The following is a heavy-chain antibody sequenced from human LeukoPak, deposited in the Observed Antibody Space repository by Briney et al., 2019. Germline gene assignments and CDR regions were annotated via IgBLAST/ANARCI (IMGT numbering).Heavy chain of an antibody. J-gene: IGHJ4*02. CDR1: GGSFSGYY. CDR2: INHSGST. V-gene: IGHV4-34*01. CDR3: ARDHGSSYDY. Sequence: SETLSLTCAVYGGSFSGYYWSWIRQPPGKGLEWIGEINHSGSTNYNPSLKSRVTISVDTSKNQFSLKLSSVTAADTAVYYCARDHGSSYDYWGQGTLVTVSS. D-gene: IGHD3-10*01.